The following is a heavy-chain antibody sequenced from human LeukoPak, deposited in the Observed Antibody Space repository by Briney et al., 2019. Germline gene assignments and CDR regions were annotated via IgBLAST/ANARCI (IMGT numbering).Heavy chain of an antibody. Sequence: GGSLRLSCAASGFTFSSYWMSWVRQAPGKGLEWVANIKQDGSEKYYVDSVKGRFTISRDNAKNSLYLQMNSLRAEDTAVYYCAREVGYCSGGSCYSSYYYYMDVWGKGTTVTVSS. V-gene: IGHV3-7*01. CDR3: AREVGYCSGGSCYSSYYYYMDV. CDR2: IKQDGSEK. CDR1: GFTFSSYW. J-gene: IGHJ6*03. D-gene: IGHD2-15*01.